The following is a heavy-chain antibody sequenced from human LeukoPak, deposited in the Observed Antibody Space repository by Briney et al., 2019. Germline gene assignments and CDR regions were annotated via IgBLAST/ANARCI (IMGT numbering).Heavy chain of an antibody. CDR2: ISYDGSNK. CDR1: GFTFSNYA. CDR3: ARGSGYLETFDY. D-gene: IGHD3-22*01. Sequence: GRSLRLSCAASGFTFSNYAIHWVRQAPGKGLEWVAVISYDGSNKYYADSVKGRFTISRDNSRNTLYLQMNSLRAEDTAVYYCARGSGYLETFDYWGQGTLVTVSS. J-gene: IGHJ4*02. V-gene: IGHV3-30*04.